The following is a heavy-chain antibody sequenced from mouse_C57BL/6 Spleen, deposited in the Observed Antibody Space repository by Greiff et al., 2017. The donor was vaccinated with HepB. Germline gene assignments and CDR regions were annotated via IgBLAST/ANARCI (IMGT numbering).Heavy chain of an antibody. CDR1: GYTFTNYW. D-gene: IGHD1-1*01. J-gene: IGHJ4*01. CDR3: AREGGVVDYYAMDY. CDR2: IYPGGGYT. Sequence: VQLQQSGAELVRPGTSVKMSCKASGYTFTNYWIGWAKQRPGHGLEGIGDIYPGGGYTNYNEKFKGKATLTADKSSSTAYMQFSSLTSEDSAIYYCAREGGVVDYYAMDYWGQGTSVTVSS. V-gene: IGHV1-63*01.